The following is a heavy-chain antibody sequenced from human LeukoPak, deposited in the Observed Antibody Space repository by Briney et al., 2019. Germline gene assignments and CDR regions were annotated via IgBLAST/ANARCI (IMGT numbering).Heavy chain of an antibody. J-gene: IGHJ4*02. CDR1: GFTVSSNY. Sequence: GGSLRLTCVVSGFTVSSNYMSWVRQAPGKGLEWVTFIYSGGSTLYAESVKGRFTFSRDNSNNTLYLQMNSLRAEDTAVYYCARGFSSHRVYYYFDFWGQGTLVTVSS. D-gene: IGHD3-22*01. CDR2: IYSGGST. CDR3: ARGFSSHRVYYYFDF. V-gene: IGHV3-66*01.